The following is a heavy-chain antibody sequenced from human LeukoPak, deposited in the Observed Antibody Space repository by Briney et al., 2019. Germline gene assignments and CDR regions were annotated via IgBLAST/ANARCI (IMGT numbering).Heavy chain of an antibody. CDR2: VKEDGSQK. Sequence: PGGSLRLSCAASGFTFSHYWMTWVRQAPGKGLEWVANVKEDGSQKTYVDSVKGRSTISRDNAKNSLFLQMNNVRADDTAVYYCARYTYKHDCWGQGTLVTVSS. CDR3: ARYTYKHDC. D-gene: IGHD5-24*01. CDR1: GFTFSHYW. J-gene: IGHJ4*02. V-gene: IGHV3-7*01.